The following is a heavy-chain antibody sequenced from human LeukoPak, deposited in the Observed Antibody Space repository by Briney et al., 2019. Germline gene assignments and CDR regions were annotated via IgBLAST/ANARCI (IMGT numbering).Heavy chain of an antibody. D-gene: IGHD6-19*01. Sequence: ASVKVSCKASGYTFTGYYMHSVRQAPGQGLEWMGWINPNSGGTNYAQKFQGRVTMTRDTSTSTVYMELSSLRSEDTAVYYCARSPVGKWLVRGIDYYYYMDVWGKGTTVTVSS. CDR1: GYTFTGYY. CDR2: INPNSGGT. V-gene: IGHV1-2*02. J-gene: IGHJ6*03. CDR3: ARSPVGKWLVRGIDYYYYMDV.